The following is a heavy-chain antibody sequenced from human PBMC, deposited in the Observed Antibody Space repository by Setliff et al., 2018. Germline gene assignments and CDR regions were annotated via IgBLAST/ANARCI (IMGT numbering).Heavy chain of an antibody. CDR1: GGTFSSYA. Sequence: GASVKVSCKASGGTFSSYAISWVRQAPGQGLEWMGGIIPIFGTANYAQKFQGRVTITADESTSTAYMELRSLRSEDTAVYYCARDSVEQRLWNYYYGMDVWGQGTTVTVSS. J-gene: IGHJ6*02. CDR2: IIPIFGTA. V-gene: IGHV1-69*13. CDR3: ARDSVEQRLWNYYYGMDV. D-gene: IGHD3-16*01.